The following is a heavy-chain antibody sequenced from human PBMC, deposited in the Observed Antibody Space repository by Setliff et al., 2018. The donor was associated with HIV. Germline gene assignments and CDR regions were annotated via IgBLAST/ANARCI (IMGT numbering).Heavy chain of an antibody. D-gene: IGHD3-16*01. CDR2: IGGHGSII. V-gene: IGHV3-48*03. J-gene: IGHJ4*02. Sequence: GESLKISCAASGLIFSSYEMNWVRQAPGKGLEWISFIGGHGSIIRYADSVKGRFTISRDNAKNSVYLQMHSLRVEDTAVYYCAAVPWGHSSLIIDHWGQGTPVTVSS. CDR3: AAVPWGHSSLIIDH. CDR1: GLIFSSYE.